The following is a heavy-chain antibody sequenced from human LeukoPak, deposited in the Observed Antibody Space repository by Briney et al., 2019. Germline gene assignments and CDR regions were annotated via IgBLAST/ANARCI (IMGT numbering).Heavy chain of an antibody. D-gene: IGHD3-10*01. V-gene: IGHV3-33*07. CDR1: GGSVSSGG. J-gene: IGHJ4*02. CDR2: TWYDGSNK. Sequence: LSLTCTVSGGSVSSGGNYWSWLRQAPGKGLKWVAVTWYDGSNKYYADSVKGRFTISRDNPKNTLYLQMNSLRAEDTAVYYCARDRRDYYGSGSYYLGFSLDSWGPGTLVTVSS. CDR3: ARDRRDYYGSGSYYLGFSLDS.